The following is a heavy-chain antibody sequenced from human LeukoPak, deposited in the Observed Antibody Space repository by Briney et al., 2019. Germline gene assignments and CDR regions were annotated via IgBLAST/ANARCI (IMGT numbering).Heavy chain of an antibody. CDR2: INDSGTT. V-gene: IGHV4-34*03. J-gene: IGHJ4*02. D-gene: IGHD3-10*01. CDR3: GXXXXXXTMLRGLKPGYYFDY. CDR1: GGSFSGYF. Sequence: SETLSLTCAVYGGSFSGYFWSWIRQPPGKGLEWIGEINDSGTTNYNPSLKSRVTISVDTSKNQFSLKLNSVTAADTAVYYWGXXXXXXTMLRGLKPGYYFDYWGQGTLVTVSS.